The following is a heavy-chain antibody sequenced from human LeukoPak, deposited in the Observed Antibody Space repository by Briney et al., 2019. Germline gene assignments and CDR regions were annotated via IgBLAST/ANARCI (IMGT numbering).Heavy chain of an antibody. D-gene: IGHD3-10*01. Sequence: GGSLRLSCAASGFTFSSYGMHWVRQAPGKGLEWVAVISYDGSNKYYADSVKGRFTISRDNSKNTLYLQMNSLRAEGTAVYYCAKESSSGSGSYYDYWGQGTLVTVSS. CDR2: ISYDGSNK. J-gene: IGHJ4*02. CDR1: GFTFSSYG. V-gene: IGHV3-30*18. CDR3: AKESSSGSGSYYDY.